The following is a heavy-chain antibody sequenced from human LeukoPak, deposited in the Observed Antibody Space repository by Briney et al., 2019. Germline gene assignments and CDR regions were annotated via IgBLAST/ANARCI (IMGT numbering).Heavy chain of an antibody. V-gene: IGHV3-23*01. CDR3: AKDGRPGYSSSWGSAAYYYYYGMDV. CDR1: GFLFSDCT. Sequence: GGSLRLSCAASGFLFSDCTMSWLRQAPGEGLQWVSAITPNGGFATYAESVKGRFIISRDNSRNTLYLQMNSLRAEDTAVYYCAKDGRPGYSSSWGSAAYYYYYGMDVWGQGSTVTVSS. CDR2: ITPNGGFA. J-gene: IGHJ6*02. D-gene: IGHD6-13*01.